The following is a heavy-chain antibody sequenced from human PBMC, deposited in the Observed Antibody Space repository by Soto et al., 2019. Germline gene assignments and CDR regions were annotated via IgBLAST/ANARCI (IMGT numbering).Heavy chain of an antibody. Sequence: SQTLALTCAIFGDSVSSNSAAWDLSRQSPSRGIEWLGRTLYRSKWYNEYSVSVKSRITINPDTSKNQFSLQLNSVTPEDTAVYYCARDDSSSWKWWFDRWGQGTLVTVSS. CDR2: TLYRSKWYN. CDR3: ARDDSSSWKWWFDR. V-gene: IGHV6-1*01. CDR1: GDSVSSNSAA. J-gene: IGHJ5*02. D-gene: IGHD6-13*01.